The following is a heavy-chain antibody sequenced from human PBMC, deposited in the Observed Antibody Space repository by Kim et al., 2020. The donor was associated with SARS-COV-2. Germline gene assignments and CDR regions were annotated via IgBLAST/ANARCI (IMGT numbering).Heavy chain of an antibody. V-gene: IGHV4-34*01. Sequence: KGRVTIAGDTSKNQFSLKLSSVTAADTAVYYCAREGSYTVTTFGGYFDYWGQGTLVTVSS. J-gene: IGHJ4*02. D-gene: IGHD4-4*01. CDR3: AREGSYTVTTFGGYFDY.